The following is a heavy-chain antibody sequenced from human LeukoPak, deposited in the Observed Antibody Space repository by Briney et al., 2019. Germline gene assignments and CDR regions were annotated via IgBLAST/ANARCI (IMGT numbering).Heavy chain of an antibody. D-gene: IGHD2-2*02. CDR3: TRTIAGYIDY. J-gene: IGHJ4*02. CDR2: TYYRSKWYD. Sequence: SQTLSLTCAISGDSVSSNSAAWDWLRQSPSRGLEWLGRTYYRSKWYDGYAVSVKSRITINPDTSKNEFSQQLNSVTPEDTARYYCTRTIAGYIDYWGGGTLVTVSS. CDR1: GDSVSSNSAA. V-gene: IGHV6-1*01.